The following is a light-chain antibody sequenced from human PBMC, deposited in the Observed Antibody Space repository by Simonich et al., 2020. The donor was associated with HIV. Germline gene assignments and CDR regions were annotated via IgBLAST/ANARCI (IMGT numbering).Light chain of an antibody. Sequence: QSDLTQPASVSGSPGQSITLSCTGTRSDVGGYKYCSWYQQHPGKATQLMIYDVTKRPSGVSIRFAGSKSGNTASLTISGLQAEDDADYYCSSYTTSSTLVFGGGTKLTVL. CDR3: SSYTTSSTLV. CDR1: RSDVGGYKY. CDR2: DVT. V-gene: IGLV2-14*03. J-gene: IGLJ3*02.